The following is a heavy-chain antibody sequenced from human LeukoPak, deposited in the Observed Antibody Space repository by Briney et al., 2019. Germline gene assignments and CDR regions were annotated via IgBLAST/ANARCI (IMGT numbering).Heavy chain of an antibody. J-gene: IGHJ6*02. V-gene: IGHV4-61*02. CDR3: ARAYDSSGYYQYYYYYGMDV. D-gene: IGHD3-22*01. CDR2: IYTSGST. Sequence: SSETLSLTCTVSGGSISSGSYYWSWIRQPAGKGLEWIGRIYTSGSTNYNPSLKSRVTISVDTSKNQFSLKLSSVTAADTAVYYCARAYDSSGYYQYYYYYGMDVWGQGTTVTVSS. CDR1: GGSISSGSYY.